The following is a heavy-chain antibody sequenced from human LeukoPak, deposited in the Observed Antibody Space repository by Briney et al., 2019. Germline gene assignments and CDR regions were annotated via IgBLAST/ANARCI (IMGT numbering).Heavy chain of an antibody. CDR3: ARGYDILTGSLLFDY. CDR1: GGSISSYY. V-gene: IGHV4-59*08. Sequence: PSETLSLTCTVSGGSISSYYWSWIRQPPGKGLEWIGYIYYSGSTNYNPSLKSRVTISVDTSKNQFSLKLSSVTAADTAVYYCARGYDILTGSLLFDYWGQGTLVTVSS. J-gene: IGHJ4*02. CDR2: IYYSGST. D-gene: IGHD3-9*01.